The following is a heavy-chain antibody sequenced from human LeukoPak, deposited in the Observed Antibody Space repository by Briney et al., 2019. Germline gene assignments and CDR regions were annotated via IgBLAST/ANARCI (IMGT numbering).Heavy chain of an antibody. CDR1: GGSFSGYY. CDR3: ARELSYGGYSDY. V-gene: IGHV4-34*01. J-gene: IGHJ4*02. CDR2: INHSGST. Sequence: SETLSLTCAVYGGSFSGYYWSWIRQPPGKGLEWIGEINHSGSTNYNPSLKSRVTISVDTSKNQFSLKLSSVTAADTAVYYCARELSYGGYSDYWGQGTLVTVSS. D-gene: IGHD5-18*01.